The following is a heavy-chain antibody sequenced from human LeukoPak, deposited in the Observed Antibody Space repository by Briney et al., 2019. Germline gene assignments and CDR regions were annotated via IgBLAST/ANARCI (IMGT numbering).Heavy chain of an antibody. CDR2: MNPNSGNT. J-gene: IGHJ4*02. CDR1: GYTFTSYD. V-gene: IGHV1-8*01. Sequence: ASVKVSCKASGYTFTSYDINWVRQATGQGLEWMGWMNPNSGNTGYAQKFQGRVTMARNTSISTAYMELSSLRSEDTAVYYCARGESFGLAYYFDYWGQGTLVTVSS. D-gene: IGHD1-26*01. CDR3: ARGESFGLAYYFDY.